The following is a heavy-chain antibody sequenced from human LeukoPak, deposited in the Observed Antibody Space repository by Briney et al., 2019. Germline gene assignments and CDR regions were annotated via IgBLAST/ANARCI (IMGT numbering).Heavy chain of an antibody. Sequence: SETLSLTCTVSGGSISSGYHYWGWIRQPPGKGLEWIGSIYESGRTHYNPSLRSRITISVDTSKNQFSLELSSVTAADTAVYYCARGDSSSWSLFDYWGQGTLVNVSS. CDR1: GGSISSGYHY. J-gene: IGHJ4*02. CDR3: ARGDSSSWSLFDY. D-gene: IGHD6-13*01. CDR2: IYESGRT. V-gene: IGHV4-39*01.